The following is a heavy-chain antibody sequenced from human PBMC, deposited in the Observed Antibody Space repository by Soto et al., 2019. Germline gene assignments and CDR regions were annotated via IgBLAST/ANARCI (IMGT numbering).Heavy chain of an antibody. CDR1: GGSISSYY. CDR2: IYYSGST. CDR3: ARVDYGSGSYYLTEFWFDP. D-gene: IGHD3-10*01. J-gene: IGHJ5*02. Sequence: SETLSLTCTVSGGSISSYYWSWIRQPPGKGLEWIGYIYYSGSTNYNPSLKSRVTISVDTAKNQFSLKLSSVTAADTAVYYCARVDYGSGSYYLTEFWFDPWGQGTLVTVSS. V-gene: IGHV4-59*01.